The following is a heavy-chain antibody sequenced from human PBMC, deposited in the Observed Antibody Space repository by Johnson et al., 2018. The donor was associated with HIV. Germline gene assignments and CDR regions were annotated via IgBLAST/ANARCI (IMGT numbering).Heavy chain of an antibody. V-gene: IGHV3-30-3*01. J-gene: IGHJ3*02. Sequence: QVQLVESGGGVVQPGGSLRLSCAASGFTFSSYAMHWVRQAPGKGLEWVAVISYDGSNKYYADSVKGRLTISRDNSKNTLYLQMSSLRAEDTALYYCARAKGGSYSDEQGALDIWGQGTMVTVSS. D-gene: IGHD1-26*01. CDR1: GFTFSSYA. CDR2: ISYDGSNK. CDR3: ARAKGGSYSDEQGALDI.